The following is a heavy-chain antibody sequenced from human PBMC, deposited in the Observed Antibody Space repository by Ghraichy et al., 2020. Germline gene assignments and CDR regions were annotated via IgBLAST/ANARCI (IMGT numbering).Heavy chain of an antibody. CDR2: ISGSGGST. J-gene: IGHJ4*02. Sequence: SLRLSCAASGFTFSSYAMSWVRQAPGKGLEWVSAISGSGGSTYYADSVKGRFTISRDNSKNTLYLQMNSLRAEDTAVYYCAKDQDYDFWSGYLILFDYWGQGTLVTVSS. CDR3: AKDQDYDFWSGYLILFDY. V-gene: IGHV3-23*01. D-gene: IGHD3-3*01. CDR1: GFTFSSYA.